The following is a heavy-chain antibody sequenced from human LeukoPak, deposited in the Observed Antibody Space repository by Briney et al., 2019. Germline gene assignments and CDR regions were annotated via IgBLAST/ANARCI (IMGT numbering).Heavy chain of an antibody. V-gene: IGHV4-59*08. Sequence: PSETLSLTCTVSGGSISSYYWSWIRQPPGKGLEWIGYIYYSGSTNYNPSLKSRVTISVDTSKNQFSLKLSSVTAADTAVYYCARRSSSGWYSFGEYYFDYWGQGTLVTVSS. CDR2: IYYSGST. D-gene: IGHD6-19*01. CDR1: GGSISSYY. J-gene: IGHJ4*02. CDR3: ARRSSSGWYSFGEYYFDY.